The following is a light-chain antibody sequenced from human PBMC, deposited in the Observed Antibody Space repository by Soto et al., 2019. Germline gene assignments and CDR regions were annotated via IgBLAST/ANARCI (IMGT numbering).Light chain of an antibody. CDR2: WAS. J-gene: IGKJ4*01. V-gene: IGKV4-1*01. CDR1: QSVLYSANNKNY. CDR3: QRYYYSPLA. Sequence: IVMTQSPDSLAVSLGERATINCKPSQSVLYSANNKNYLAWYQQKPGQPPKLLIYWASTRESGVPDRFSGSGSGTDFTLTISSLQAEDVAVYYCQRYYYSPLAFGGGTKVEIK.